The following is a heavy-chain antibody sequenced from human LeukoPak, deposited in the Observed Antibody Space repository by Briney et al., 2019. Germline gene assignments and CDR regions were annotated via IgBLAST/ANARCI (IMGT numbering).Heavy chain of an antibody. Sequence: SETLSLTCTVSGGSISSSSYYWGWVSQPPGKGLEWIGSIYYSGSTYYNPSLKSRVTISVDTSKNQFSLKLSSVTAADTAVYYCARDVGQLGRGFDYWGQGTLVTVSS. J-gene: IGHJ4*02. CDR3: ARDVGQLGRGFDY. CDR1: GGSISSSSYY. V-gene: IGHV4-39*07. CDR2: IYYSGST. D-gene: IGHD6-6*01.